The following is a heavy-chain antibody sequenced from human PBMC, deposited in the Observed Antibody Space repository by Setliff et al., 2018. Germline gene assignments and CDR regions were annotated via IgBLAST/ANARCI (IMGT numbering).Heavy chain of an antibody. CDR1: GFSFSSYA. CDR3: AKDKSRVVMQYAGWGLFDY. J-gene: IGHJ4*02. D-gene: IGHD7-27*01. Sequence: GGSLRLSCAASGFSFSSYAMSWVRQAPGKGLEWVSAISGSGGDTYCADSMKGRFTISRDNSKNTLYLQMNSLRAEDTAVYYCAKDKSRVVMQYAGWGLFDYWGQGTLVTVSS. CDR2: ISGSGGDT. V-gene: IGHV3-23*01.